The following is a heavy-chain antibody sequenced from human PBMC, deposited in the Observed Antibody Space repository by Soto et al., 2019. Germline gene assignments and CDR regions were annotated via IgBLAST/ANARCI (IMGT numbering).Heavy chain of an antibody. V-gene: IGHV3-23*01. CDR1: GFTFSTYA. CDR2: ISGSGGRT. Sequence: GGSLRLSCAASGFTFSTYAMSWVRQAPGKGLEWVSGISGSGGRTYYADSVKGRFTISRDNSRNTLNLQMNSLRAEDTAVYYCAKYYYDSSGFDSWGQGTLVPSPQ. D-gene: IGHD3-22*01. CDR3: AKYYYDSSGFDS. J-gene: IGHJ4*02.